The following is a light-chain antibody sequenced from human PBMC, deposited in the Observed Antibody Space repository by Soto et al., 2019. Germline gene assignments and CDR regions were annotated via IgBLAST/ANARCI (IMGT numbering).Light chain of an antibody. J-gene: IGLJ2*01. V-gene: IGLV1-47*01. CDR3: AAWDDSLSGVV. CDR2: RNN. Sequence: QSVLTQPPSASGTPGQRVTISCSGSSSNIGSNYVYWYQQLPGTAPKLLIYRNNKRPSGVPARFSGSKSCTSASLAISGLRSDDEADYYCAAWDDSLSGVVFGGGTKLTVL. CDR1: SSNIGSNY.